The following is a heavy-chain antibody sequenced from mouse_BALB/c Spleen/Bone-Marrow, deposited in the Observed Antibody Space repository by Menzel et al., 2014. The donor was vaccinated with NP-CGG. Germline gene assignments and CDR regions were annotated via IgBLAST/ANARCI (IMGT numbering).Heavy chain of an antibody. D-gene: IGHD2-4*01. J-gene: IGHJ3*01. CDR2: ISGGGSYT. V-gene: IGHV5-9-2*01. CDR1: GFTFSSYG. Sequence: EVKLVESGGNLVKSGGSLRLSCAASGFTFSSYGMSWVRQTPEKRLEGVATISGGGSYTFYPDSVKGRFTISRDNAKNNLYLQLSSLRSEDTALYYCARHAYYDQTEVSFVYWGQGTLVTVSA. CDR3: ARHAYYDQTEVSFVY.